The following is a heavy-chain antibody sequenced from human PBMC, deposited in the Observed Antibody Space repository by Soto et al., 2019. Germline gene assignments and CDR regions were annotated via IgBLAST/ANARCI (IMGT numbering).Heavy chain of an antibody. CDR3: ARGQYDILTGSLYYYYYMDV. D-gene: IGHD3-9*01. V-gene: IGHV1-69*02. CDR1: GGTLSSYT. CDR2: IIPILGIA. J-gene: IGHJ6*03. Sequence: ASVKVSCKASGGTLSSYTVSWARKAPGQGLEWMGRIIPILGIANYAQKFQGRVTITADKSTSTAYMELSSLRSEDTAVYYCARGQYDILTGSLYYYYYMDVWGKGTTVTVSS.